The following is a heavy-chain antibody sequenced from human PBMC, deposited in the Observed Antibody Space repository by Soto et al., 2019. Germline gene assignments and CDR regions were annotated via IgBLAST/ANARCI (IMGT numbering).Heavy chain of an antibody. Sequence: GGSLRLSCAASGFTVSSNYMGWVRQAPGKGLEWVSVIYSGGSTYYADSVKGRFTISRDKSKNTLYFQMNSLRAEDTAVYYCARGQAYRYSYGEMDYFYCMDVRCQGTTVTASS. CDR3: ARGQAYRYSYGEMDYFYCMDV. J-gene: IGHJ6*02. CDR1: GFTVSSNY. D-gene: IGHD5-18*01. CDR2: IYSGGST. V-gene: IGHV3-53*01.